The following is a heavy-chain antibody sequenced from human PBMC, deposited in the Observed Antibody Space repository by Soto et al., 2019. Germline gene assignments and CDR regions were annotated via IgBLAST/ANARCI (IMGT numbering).Heavy chain of an antibody. CDR1: GFTFSSYA. Sequence: QVQLVESGGGVVQPGRSLRLSCAASGFTFSSYAMHWVRQAPGKGLEWVAVISYDGSNKYYADSVKGRFTISRDNSKNTLYLQMTSLRAEDTSVYYCARDSPGVVIKTDNWFDPWGQGTLVTVSS. CDR3: ARDSPGVVIKTDNWFDP. V-gene: IGHV3-30-3*01. J-gene: IGHJ5*02. CDR2: ISYDGSNK. D-gene: IGHD3-3*01.